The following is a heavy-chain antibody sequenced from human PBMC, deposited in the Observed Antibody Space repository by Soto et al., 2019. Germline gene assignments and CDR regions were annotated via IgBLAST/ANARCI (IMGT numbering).Heavy chain of an antibody. D-gene: IGHD6-13*01. Sequence: QVQLVESGGGVVQPGRSLRLSCAASGFTFSSYGMHWVRQAPGKGLEWVAVIWYDGSNKYYADSVKGRFTISRDNSKNTRYLQMNSLRAEDTAVYYWAREKEPGIAAAGTGYWGQGTLVTVSS. V-gene: IGHV3-33*01. CDR2: IWYDGSNK. CDR1: GFTFSSYG. J-gene: IGHJ4*02. CDR3: AREKEPGIAAAGTGY.